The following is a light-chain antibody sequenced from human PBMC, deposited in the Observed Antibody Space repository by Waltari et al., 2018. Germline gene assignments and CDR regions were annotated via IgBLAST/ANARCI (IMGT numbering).Light chain of an antibody. CDR1: QSVSDNY. V-gene: IGKV3-20*01. J-gene: IGKJ5*01. Sequence: DIVLTQSPGTLSLSPGERATLSCRATQSVSDNYLSWYQQKPGQAPRPLIYGASNRTAGIPDRFSGSGSGTDFTLTINRLEPEDFGVYFCQQYGNAPLTFGQGTRLEIK. CDR3: QQYGNAPLT. CDR2: GAS.